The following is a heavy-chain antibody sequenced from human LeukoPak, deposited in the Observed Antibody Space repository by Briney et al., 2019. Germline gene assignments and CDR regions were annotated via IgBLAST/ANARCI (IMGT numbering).Heavy chain of an antibody. V-gene: IGHV3-30*18. J-gene: IGHJ6*02. CDR1: GFTFSSYG. CDR2: ISYDGSNK. Sequence: GRSLRLSCAASGFTFSSYGMHWVRQATGKGLEWVAVISYDGSNKYYAYSVKGRFTISRDNSKNTLYLQMDSLRAEDTAVYYCAKVGAVAGYYYYGMDVWGQGTTVTVSS. D-gene: IGHD6-19*01. CDR3: AKVGAVAGYYYYGMDV.